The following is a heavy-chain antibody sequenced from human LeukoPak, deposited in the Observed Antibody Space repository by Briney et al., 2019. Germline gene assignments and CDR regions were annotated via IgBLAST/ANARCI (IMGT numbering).Heavy chain of an antibody. CDR3: ARSSDSSDLGY. V-gene: IGHV3-33*01. D-gene: IGHD6-25*01. CDR1: GFTFRSYG. Sequence: PGGSLRPSCAASGFTFRSYGMHWVRQAQGKGLEWVAVIWSDGSQQHYADSVKGRFTISRDNSKNTLYLQMNSLRVDDTAVYYCARSSDSSDLGYWGQGTLVTVSS. J-gene: IGHJ4*02. CDR2: IWSDGSQQ.